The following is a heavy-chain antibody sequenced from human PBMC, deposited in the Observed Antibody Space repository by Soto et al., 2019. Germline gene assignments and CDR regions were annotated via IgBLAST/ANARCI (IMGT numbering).Heavy chain of an antibody. CDR1: GVSISSYY. J-gene: IGHJ3*02. D-gene: IGHD6-19*01. V-gene: IGHV4-59*01. CDR2: IYYSGST. CDR3: AREQWLEQGAFDI. Sequence: QVQLQESGPGLVKPSETLSLTCTVSGVSISSYYWSWIRQPPGKGLEWIGYIYYSGSTNYNPSLKSRVTRSEDTAKNQFSLKLTSVTAADTAVYYCAREQWLEQGAFDIWGQGTMVTVSS.